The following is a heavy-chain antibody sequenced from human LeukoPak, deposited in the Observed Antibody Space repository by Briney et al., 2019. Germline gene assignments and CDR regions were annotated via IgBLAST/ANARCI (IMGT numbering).Heavy chain of an antibody. CDR2: INRCGSTI. CDR1: GLPFSSYE. V-gene: IGHV3-48*03. J-gene: IGHJ4*02. D-gene: IGHD1-26*01. Sequence: RGSLTLFCAASGLPFSSYEMNWVRQAPGKGLEWVSYINRCGSTIYYAACVKGRFNLSRNNAKNSLYLQMNGERAEDKAVYYCAAGQWSYNPFDFWGQGTLVTVSS. CDR3: AAGQWSYNPFDF.